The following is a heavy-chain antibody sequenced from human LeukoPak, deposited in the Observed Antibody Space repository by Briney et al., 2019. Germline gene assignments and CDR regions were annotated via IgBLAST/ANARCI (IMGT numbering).Heavy chain of an antibody. J-gene: IGHJ3*02. CDR2: ISSSSSYI. Sequence: TGGSLILSCAASGFTFSSYSMNWVRQAPGKGLEWVSSISSSSSYIYYADSVKGRFTISRDNAKNSLYLQMNSLRAEDTAVYYCARGSMVRGVIGAFDIWGQGTMVTVSS. CDR1: GFTFSSYS. V-gene: IGHV3-21*01. D-gene: IGHD3-10*01. CDR3: ARGSMVRGVIGAFDI.